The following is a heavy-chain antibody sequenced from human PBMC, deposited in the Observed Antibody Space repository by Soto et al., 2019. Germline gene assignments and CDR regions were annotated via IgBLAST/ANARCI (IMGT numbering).Heavy chain of an antibody. CDR1: GGTFSSYA. J-gene: IGHJ4*02. D-gene: IGHD1-1*01. CDR3: ARLQRGSVQPRDY. V-gene: IGHV1-69*13. Sequence: SVKVSCKASGGTFSSYAISWVRQAPGQGLEWMGGIIPIFGTANYAQKFQGRVTITADESTSTAYMELSSLRSEDAAVYYCARLQRGSVQPRDYWGQGTLVTVSS. CDR2: IIPIFGTA.